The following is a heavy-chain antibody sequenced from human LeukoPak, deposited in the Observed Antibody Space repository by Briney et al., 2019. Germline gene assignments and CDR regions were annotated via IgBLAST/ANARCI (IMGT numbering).Heavy chain of an antibody. V-gene: IGHV4-31*03. D-gene: IGHD5-24*01. CDR1: GGSISSGGYY. CDR2: IYYSGGT. CDR3: ASRRDEAWFDP. Sequence: SETLSLTCTVSGGSISSGGYYWSWIRQHPGKGLEWIGYIYYSGGTYYNPSLQSRVTISVDTSKNQFSLKLSSVTAADTAVYYCASRRDEAWFDPWGQGTLVTVSS. J-gene: IGHJ5*02.